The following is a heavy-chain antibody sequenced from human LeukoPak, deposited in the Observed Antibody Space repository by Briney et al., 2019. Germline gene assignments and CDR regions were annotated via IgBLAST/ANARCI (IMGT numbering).Heavy chain of an antibody. CDR2: ISDRGTKT. CDR1: GFAFSDYY. J-gene: IGHJ4*02. D-gene: IGHD1-14*01. Sequence: PGGSLRLSCAASGFAFSDYYMTWIRQAPGKGLEWVSYISDRGTKTSYADSVKGRFTMSRDNSKNTLYLQMNSLRAEDTAVYYCARGNPGGEFYWGQGTLVTVSS. CDR3: ARGNPGGEFY. V-gene: IGHV3-11*01.